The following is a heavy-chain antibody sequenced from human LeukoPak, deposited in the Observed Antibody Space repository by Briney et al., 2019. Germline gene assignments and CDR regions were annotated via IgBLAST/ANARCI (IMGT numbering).Heavy chain of an antibody. Sequence: PGGSLRLSCAASGFTFSSYAMSWVRQAPGKGLEWVSSIKSTGSSTYYGDAVKGRFTISRDNAKNSLYLQMNSLRAEDTAVYYCEREGGYDFWSGYFKTIDFDYWGQGTLVTVSS. J-gene: IGHJ4*02. CDR2: IKSTGSST. CDR1: GFTFSSYA. D-gene: IGHD3-3*01. V-gene: IGHV3-23*05. CDR3: EREGGYDFWSGYFKTIDFDY.